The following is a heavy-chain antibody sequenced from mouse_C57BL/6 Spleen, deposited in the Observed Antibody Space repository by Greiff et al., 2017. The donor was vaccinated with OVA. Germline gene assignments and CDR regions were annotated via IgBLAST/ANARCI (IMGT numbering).Heavy chain of an antibody. D-gene: IGHD1-1*01. Sequence: VQLQQSGAELVRPGASVTLSCQASGYTFTDYEMHWVKQTPVHGLEWIGAIDPETGGTAYNQKFKGKAILTADKSSSTAYMELRSLTSEDSAVYYCTRGGGSPYWYVDVWGTGTTVTVSS. V-gene: IGHV1-15*01. J-gene: IGHJ1*03. CDR3: TRGGGSPYWYVDV. CDR2: IDPETGGT. CDR1: GYTFTDYE.